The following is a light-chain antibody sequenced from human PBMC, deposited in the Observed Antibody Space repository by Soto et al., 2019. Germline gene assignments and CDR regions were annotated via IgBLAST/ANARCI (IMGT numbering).Light chain of an antibody. V-gene: IGKV1-5*01. Sequence: IQITESPSSLSASVGDRVPLTCRASQSISSSLNWYQWKPGKAPNLLIYAASSLQSGVPSRFSGSGSGTEFTLTISSLQPDDFATYYCQQYNSYWTFGQGTKVDIK. CDR2: AAS. CDR1: QSISSS. CDR3: QQYNSYWT. J-gene: IGKJ1*01.